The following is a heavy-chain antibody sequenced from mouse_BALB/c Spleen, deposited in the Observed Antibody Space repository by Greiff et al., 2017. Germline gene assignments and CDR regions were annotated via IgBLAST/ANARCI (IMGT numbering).Heavy chain of an antibody. CDR1: GFTFSSYA. J-gene: IGHJ4*01. V-gene: IGHV5-9-3*01. CDR3: AKHRGSSGYLYDIDY. Sequence: EVKLVESGGGLVKPGGSLKLSCAASGFTFSSYAMSWVRQTPEKRLEWVATISSCGSYTYYPDSVKGRFTISRDNAKNTLYLQMSSLRSEDTAMYYCAKHRGSSGYLYDIDYWGQGTTVTVSS. CDR2: ISSCGSYT. D-gene: IGHD3-1*01.